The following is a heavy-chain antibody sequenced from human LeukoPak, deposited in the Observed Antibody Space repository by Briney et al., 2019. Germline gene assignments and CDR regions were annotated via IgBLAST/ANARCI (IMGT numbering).Heavy chain of an antibody. CDR2: ISGSGGST. V-gene: IGHV3-23*01. D-gene: IGHD1-26*01. CDR1: GFTFSSYA. CDR3: ARGRSVGATRSFDY. Sequence: TGGSLRLPCAASGFTFSSYAMSWVRQAPGKGLEWVSAISGSGGSTYYTDSVKGRFTISRDNSKDTLYLQMNSLRAEDTAVYYCARGRSVGATRSFDYWGQGTLVTVSS. J-gene: IGHJ4*02.